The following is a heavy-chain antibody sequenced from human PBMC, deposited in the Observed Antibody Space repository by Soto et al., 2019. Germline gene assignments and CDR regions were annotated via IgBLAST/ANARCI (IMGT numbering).Heavy chain of an antibody. CDR2: ISSSGSTI. V-gene: IGHV3-11*01. CDR1: GFTFSDYY. J-gene: IGHJ6*02. Sequence: GGSLRLSGAASGFTFSDYYMSWIRQAPWKGLEWVSYISSSGSTIYYADSVKGRFTISRDNAKNSLYLQMNSLRAEDTAVYYCAGLYYDILPGYYAMDVLGQRTTVAFFS. D-gene: IGHD3-9*01. CDR3: AGLYYDILPGYYAMDV.